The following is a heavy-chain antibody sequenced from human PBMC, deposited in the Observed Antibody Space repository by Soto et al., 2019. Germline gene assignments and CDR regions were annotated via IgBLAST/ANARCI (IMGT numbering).Heavy chain of an antibody. J-gene: IGHJ5*02. CDR2: ISAYNGNT. CDR1: GYTFTSYG. D-gene: IGHD3-3*01. CDR3: ARAVDDFWSGYYNLFAT. Sequence: ASVKVSCKASGYTFTSYGISWVRQAPGQGLEWMGWISAYNGNTNYAQKLQGRVTMTKDTSTSTAYMELRSLRSDDTAVYYCARAVDDFWSGYYNLFATSGQGTMVTLSS. V-gene: IGHV1-18*04.